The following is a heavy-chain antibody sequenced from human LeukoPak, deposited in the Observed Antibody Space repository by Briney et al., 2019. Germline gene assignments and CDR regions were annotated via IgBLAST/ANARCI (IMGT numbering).Heavy chain of an antibody. Sequence: SSVKVSCKASGYTFIRNGISWVRQAPGQGLEWMGWISPYNENRKYLQKLQGRVTLSTDTSTSTAYMELRSLRSDDTAVYYCVRLLYGSGSYYPFGLDYWGQGTLVTVSS. CDR1: GYTFIRNG. CDR3: VRLLYGSGSYYPFGLDY. J-gene: IGHJ4*02. V-gene: IGHV1-18*01. D-gene: IGHD3-10*01. CDR2: ISPYNENR.